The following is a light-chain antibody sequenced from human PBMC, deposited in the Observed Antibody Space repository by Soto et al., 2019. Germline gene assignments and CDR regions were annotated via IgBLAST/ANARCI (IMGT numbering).Light chain of an antibody. V-gene: IGKV1-39*01. J-gene: IGKJ2*01. CDR3: QQSHSTPYT. CDR2: AAS. Sequence: DIQMTQSPSSLSASVGDRVTITCRACQTINIYLTWYQHKPGEAPNLLIYAASTFRTGVPSRFSGSGSGTDFTLTISSVQPEDSATYYCQQSHSTPYTFGQGTKLEI. CDR1: QTINIY.